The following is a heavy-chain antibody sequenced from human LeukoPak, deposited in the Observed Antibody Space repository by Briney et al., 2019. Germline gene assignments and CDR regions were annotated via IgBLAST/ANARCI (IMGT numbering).Heavy chain of an antibody. Sequence: SETLSLTCTVSGGSINSRDWWSWVRQPPGKGLEWIGEIYRGGGTHYNPSLKSRVTMSVDKSKNQFSLNLSSVTAADTAVYYCANDDNFRMDVWGQGTTVTVSS. CDR1: GGSINSRDW. V-gene: IGHV4-4*02. CDR3: ANDDNFRMDV. J-gene: IGHJ6*02. D-gene: IGHD1-1*01. CDR2: IYRGGGT.